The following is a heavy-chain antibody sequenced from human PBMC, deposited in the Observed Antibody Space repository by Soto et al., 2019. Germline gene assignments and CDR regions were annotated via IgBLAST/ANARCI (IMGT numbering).Heavy chain of an antibody. D-gene: IGHD3-10*01. CDR3: ARDPIRMVRGVTIPNYYGMDV. Sequence: EVQLVESGGGLIQPGGSLRLSCAASGFTVSSNYMNWVRQAPGKGLEWVSLIYSGGSTDYADSVKGRFTISRDNSKNTLYLQMNSLRAEDTAVYYCARDPIRMVRGVTIPNYYGMDVWGQGTTVTVSS. J-gene: IGHJ6*02. CDR2: IYSGGST. V-gene: IGHV3-53*01. CDR1: GFTVSSNY.